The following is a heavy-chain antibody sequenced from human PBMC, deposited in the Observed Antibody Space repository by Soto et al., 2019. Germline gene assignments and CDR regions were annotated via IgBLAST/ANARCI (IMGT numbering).Heavy chain of an antibody. CDR3: ARVSVGATALDAFDI. CDR2: IIPILGIA. Sequence: QVQLVQSGAEVKKPGSSVKVSCKASGGTFSSYTISWVRQAPGQGLEWMGRIIPILGIANYAQKFQGRVMITADKSTGTAYMELSSLRSEDTAVYYCARVSVGATALDAFDIWGQGTMVTVSS. J-gene: IGHJ3*02. V-gene: IGHV1-69*02. CDR1: GGTFSSYT. D-gene: IGHD1-26*01.